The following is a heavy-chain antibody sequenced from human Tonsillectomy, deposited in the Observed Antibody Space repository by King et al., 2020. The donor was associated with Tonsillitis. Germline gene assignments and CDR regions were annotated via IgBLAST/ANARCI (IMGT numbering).Heavy chain of an antibody. J-gene: IGHJ1*01. CDR3: ASSYYDTSGYYYFQH. CDR2: ISVYNGYT. V-gene: IGHV1-18*01. D-gene: IGHD3-22*01. Sequence: QLVQSGAEVKKPGASVKVSCKASGYTFSSYGISWVRQASGQGLEWMGCISVYNGYTNCEQNLQESVTMTTETSMSTAYMELRSLRSDDTAVYYCASSYYDTSGYYYFQHWGQGTLVTVSS. CDR1: GYTFSSYG.